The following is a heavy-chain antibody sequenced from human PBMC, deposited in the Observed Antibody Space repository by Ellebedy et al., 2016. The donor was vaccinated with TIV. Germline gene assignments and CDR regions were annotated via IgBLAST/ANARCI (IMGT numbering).Heavy chain of an antibody. D-gene: IGHD6-19*01. Sequence: GGSLRLXXAASGFTFDDYAMHWVRQAPGKGLEWVSGISWNSGSIGYADSVKGRFTISRDNAKNSLYLQMNSLRAEDTALYYCAKDMRPIAVAPDYWGQGTLVTVSS. J-gene: IGHJ4*02. CDR1: GFTFDDYA. CDR2: ISWNSGSI. CDR3: AKDMRPIAVAPDY. V-gene: IGHV3-9*01.